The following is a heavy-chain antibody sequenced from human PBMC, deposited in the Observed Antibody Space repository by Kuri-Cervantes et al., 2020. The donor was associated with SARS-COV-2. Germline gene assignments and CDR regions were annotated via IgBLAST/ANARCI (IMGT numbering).Heavy chain of an antibody. CDR2: IKQDGSEK. Sequence: GESLKISCAASGFTFSSYWMSWVRQAPGKGLEWVANIKQDGSEKYYVDSVKGRFTISRDNAKNSLYLQMNSLRAEDMALYYCVSGSYYDYWGQGTLVTVSS. CDR1: GFTFSSYW. D-gene: IGHD1-26*01. J-gene: IGHJ4*02. V-gene: IGHV3-7*03. CDR3: VSGSYYDY.